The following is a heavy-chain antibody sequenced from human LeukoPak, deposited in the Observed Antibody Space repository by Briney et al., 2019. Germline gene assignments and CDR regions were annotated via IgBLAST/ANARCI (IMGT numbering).Heavy chain of an antibody. Sequence: SETLSLTCAVYGGSFSRYYWSWIRQPPGKGLEGLGEINHSGSTNYKPSLKSRVTISVDMSKNQFSLKLSSVTAADTAVYYCARLGRGYSKWGQGTLVTVSS. CDR2: INHSGST. D-gene: IGHD5-18*01. J-gene: IGHJ4*02. CDR1: GGSFSRYY. V-gene: IGHV4-34*01. CDR3: ARLGRGYSK.